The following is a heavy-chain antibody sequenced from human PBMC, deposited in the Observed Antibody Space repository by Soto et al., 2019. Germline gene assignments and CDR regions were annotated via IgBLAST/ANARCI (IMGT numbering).Heavy chain of an antibody. J-gene: IGHJ6*02. CDR1: GGTFSSYA. CDR2: IIPIFGTA. V-gene: IGHV1-69*13. CDR3: ARDQDIVVVPAAAEYYYYGMDV. Sequence: SVKVSCKASGGTFSSYAISWVRQAPGQGLEWMGGIIPIFGTANYAQKFQGRVTITADESTSTAYMELSSLRSEDTAVYYCARDQDIVVVPAAAEYYYYGMDVWGQGTTVTVSS. D-gene: IGHD2-2*01.